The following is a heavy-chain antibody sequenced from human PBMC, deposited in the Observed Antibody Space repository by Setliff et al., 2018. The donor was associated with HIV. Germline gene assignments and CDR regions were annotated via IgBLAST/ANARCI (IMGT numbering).Heavy chain of an antibody. CDR3: ARDEATGGVDY. V-gene: IGHV3-7*01. CDR2: IKQDGSTT. D-gene: IGHD3-16*01. J-gene: IGHJ4*02. Sequence: PGGSLRLSCASSGFTFSNYWMDWVRQAPGKGLEWVATIKQDGSTTNYADSVKGRFTISRDNAKNTLYLQMNSLRAEDTAVYYCARDEATGGVDYWGQGTLVTVSS. CDR1: GFTFSNYW.